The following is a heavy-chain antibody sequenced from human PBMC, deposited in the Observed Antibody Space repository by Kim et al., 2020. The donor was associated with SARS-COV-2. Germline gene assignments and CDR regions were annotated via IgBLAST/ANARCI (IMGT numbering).Heavy chain of an antibody. Sequence: SVKVSCKASGGTFSSYAISWVRQAPGQGLEWMGGIIPIFGTANYAQKFQGRVTITADESTSTAYMELCSLRSEDTAVYYCASSTGTTRRVNPVWGTNYYYYGMDVWGQGTTVTVSS. CDR1: GGTFSSYA. CDR2: IIPIFGTA. J-gene: IGHJ6*02. V-gene: IGHV1-69*13. CDR3: ASSTGTTRRVNPVWGTNYYYYGMDV. D-gene: IGHD3-16*01.